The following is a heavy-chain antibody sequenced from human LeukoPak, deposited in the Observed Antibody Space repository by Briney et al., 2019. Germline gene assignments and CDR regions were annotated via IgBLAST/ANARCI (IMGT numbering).Heavy chain of an antibody. Sequence: TGGSLRLSCTASGFTFSSYWMSWVRQAPGKGLEWVANIKQDGSEKYYVDSVKGRFTISRDNAKNSLYLQMNSLRAEDTAVYYCVGLRFLEWSFDYWGQGTLVTVSS. CDR1: GFTFSSYW. CDR3: VGLRFLEWSFDY. J-gene: IGHJ4*02. CDR2: IKQDGSEK. D-gene: IGHD3-3*01. V-gene: IGHV3-7*01.